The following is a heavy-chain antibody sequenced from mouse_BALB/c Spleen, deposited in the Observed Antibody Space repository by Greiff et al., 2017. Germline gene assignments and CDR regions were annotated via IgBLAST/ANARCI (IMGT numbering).Heavy chain of an antibody. CDR2: SRNKANDYTT. V-gene: IGHV7-1*02. J-gene: IGHJ3*01. Sequence: EVQVVESGGGLVQPGGSLRLSCATSGFTFSDFYIEWVRQPPGKRLEWIAASRNKANDYTTEYSASVKGRFIVSRDTSQSILYLQMNALRAEDTAIYDCARDGGYGSSSAWFAYWGQGTLVTVSA. CDR1: GFTFSDFY. CDR3: ARDGGYGSSSAWFAY. D-gene: IGHD1-1*01.